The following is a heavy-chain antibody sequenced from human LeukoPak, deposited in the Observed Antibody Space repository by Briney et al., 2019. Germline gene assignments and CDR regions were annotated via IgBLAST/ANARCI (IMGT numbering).Heavy chain of an antibody. V-gene: IGHV3-74*01. Sequence: GGSLRLSCSASGFTFSSYWMHWVRQAPGQGLVWLSRLSTDGSSTDYADSVKGRFTISRDNAKNTLYLQMNSLRAEDTAVYYCARYSGYYLSYVDYWGQGTLVTVSS. J-gene: IGHJ4*02. D-gene: IGHD3-22*01. CDR1: GFTFSSYW. CDR3: ARYSGYYLSYVDY. CDR2: LSTDGSST.